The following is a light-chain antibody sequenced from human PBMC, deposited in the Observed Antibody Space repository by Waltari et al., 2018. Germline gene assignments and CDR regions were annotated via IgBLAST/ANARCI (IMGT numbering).Light chain of an antibody. V-gene: IGLV3-21*04. CDR1: NSGSQS. CDR2: YDS. J-gene: IGLJ3*02. Sequence: YVLTQPPSVSVDPGKTARLTCGGDNSGSQSVNWYQQKPGQAPVLVMFYDSDRPSEIPERFSGSNSGNTATLTISWVEAGDEADYHCQVWDDVTDSGVFGGGTKLTVL. CDR3: QVWDDVTDSGV.